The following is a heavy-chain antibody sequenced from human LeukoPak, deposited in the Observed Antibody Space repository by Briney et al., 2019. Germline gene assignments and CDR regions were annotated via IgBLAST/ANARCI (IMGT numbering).Heavy chain of an antibody. CDR3: AKDYDILTGYYTDYFDY. Sequence: PGGSLRLSCAASGFTFSSYAMSWVRQAPGKGLEWVSAISGSGGSTYYADSGKGRFTISRDNSKNTLYLQMNSLRAEDTAVYYCAKDYDILTGYYTDYFDYWGQGTLVTVSS. V-gene: IGHV3-23*01. D-gene: IGHD3-9*01. CDR1: GFTFSSYA. CDR2: ISGSGGST. J-gene: IGHJ4*02.